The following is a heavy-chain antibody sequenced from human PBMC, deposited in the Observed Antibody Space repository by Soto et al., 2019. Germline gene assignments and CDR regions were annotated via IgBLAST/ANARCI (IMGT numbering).Heavy chain of an antibody. CDR1: GFTFSSYS. Sequence: EVQLVESGGDLVQPGGSLRLSCAASGFTFSSYSMNWVLQAPGKGLEWVSYISSSSSTIYYEDSVNGRFTISRDNAKNSLYLQINSLRDEDTAVYYCARVFYSVAGTGGLDYWGQGTLVTVSS. D-gene: IGHD6-19*01. V-gene: IGHV3-48*02. CDR2: ISSSSSTI. J-gene: IGHJ4*02. CDR3: ARVFYSVAGTGGLDY.